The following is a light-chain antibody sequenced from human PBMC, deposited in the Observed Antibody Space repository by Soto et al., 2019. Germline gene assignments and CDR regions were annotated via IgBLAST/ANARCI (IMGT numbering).Light chain of an antibody. CDR3: CSYAGSYTYV. J-gene: IGLJ1*01. Sequence: QSALTQPRSVSGSPGQSVTISCTGTSSDVGGYNYVSWYQQHPGKAPKLMIYDVSKRPSGVPDRFSGSKSGNTASLTISGLQAXDEADYYCCSYAGSYTYVFGTGTKVTVL. CDR2: DVS. V-gene: IGLV2-11*01. CDR1: SSDVGGYNY.